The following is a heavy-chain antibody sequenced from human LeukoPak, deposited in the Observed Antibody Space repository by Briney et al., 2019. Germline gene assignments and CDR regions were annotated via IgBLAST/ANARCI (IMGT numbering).Heavy chain of an antibody. CDR2: MSRSGITI. CDR3: ARDGGNSGGYFQH. V-gene: IGHV3-48*03. Sequence: GGPLRLSCAASGFTFSSYEMNWVRQAPGKGLDWFSYMSRSGITIYYADSVKGRFTISRDNAKNSLSLHMNSLRVEDTSLYYCARDGGNSGGYFQHWGQGTLVTVCS. CDR1: GFTFSSYE. D-gene: IGHD4-23*01. J-gene: IGHJ1*01.